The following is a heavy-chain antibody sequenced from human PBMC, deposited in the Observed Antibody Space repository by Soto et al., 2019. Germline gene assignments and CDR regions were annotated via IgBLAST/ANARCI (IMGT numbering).Heavy chain of an antibody. Sequence: ASVKVSCKASGYTFTSYGISWVRQAPGQGLEWMGWISAYNGNTNYAQKLQGRVTMTTDTSTSTAYMELRSLRSDDTAVYYCARDKGDPYYCYGMDVWGQGTTVTVSS. V-gene: IGHV1-18*04. J-gene: IGHJ6*02. CDR2: ISAYNGNT. CDR1: GYTFTSYG. D-gene: IGHD1-26*01. CDR3: ARDKGDPYYCYGMDV.